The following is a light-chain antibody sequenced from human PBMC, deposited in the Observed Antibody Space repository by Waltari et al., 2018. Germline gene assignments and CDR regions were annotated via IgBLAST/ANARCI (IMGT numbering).Light chain of an antibody. J-gene: IGLJ3*02. CDR1: SRDVGGYNY. CDR3: CSFTSRSTWV. Sequence: QSALTQPASVSGSPGQSIPIPCTGTSRDVGGYNYVFWYQQHPGKVPKLLIFDVSNRPSGVSNRFSGSKSGNTASLTISGLQAEDESDYYCCSFTSRSTWVFGGGTKLTVL. CDR2: DVS. V-gene: IGLV2-14*01.